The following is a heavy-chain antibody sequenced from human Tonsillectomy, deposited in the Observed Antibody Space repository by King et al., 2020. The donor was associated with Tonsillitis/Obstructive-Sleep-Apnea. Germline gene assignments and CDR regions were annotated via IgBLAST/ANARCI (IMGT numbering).Heavy chain of an antibody. Sequence: QLVQSGAEVKKPGESLRISCMGSGYSFTSYWISWVRQMPGKGLEWMGRIDPSDSYTNYSPSFQGHVTISADKSISTAYLQWSSLKASDTAMYYCARASGYSSGWYSSEFDYWGQGTLVTVSS. CDR3: ARASGYSSGWYSSEFDY. V-gene: IGHV5-10-1*01. D-gene: IGHD6-19*01. J-gene: IGHJ4*02. CDR1: GYSFTSYW. CDR2: IDPSDSYT.